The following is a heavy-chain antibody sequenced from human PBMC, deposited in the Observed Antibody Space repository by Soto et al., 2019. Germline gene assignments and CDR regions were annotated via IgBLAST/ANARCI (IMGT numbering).Heavy chain of an antibody. CDR1: GFTFDSHG. Sequence: QVQLVESGGGAVQPGRSLRLSCAASGFTFDSHGMHWVRQAPGKGLEWVAVISSDENNKYYADSVKGRFTISRDNFNNILYLQMSSLRAEDTAVYYCAKDLLPNTVTTCGSWGQGTLVTVSS. CDR2: ISSDENNK. CDR3: AKDLLPNTVTTCGS. J-gene: IGHJ5*02. D-gene: IGHD4-17*01. V-gene: IGHV3-30*18.